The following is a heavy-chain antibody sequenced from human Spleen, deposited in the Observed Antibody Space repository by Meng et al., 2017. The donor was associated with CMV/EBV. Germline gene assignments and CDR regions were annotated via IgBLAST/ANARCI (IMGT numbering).Heavy chain of an antibody. CDR3: ARDLDCSSTRCYTDHRARSAPHFDY. CDR1: GYTFTGYY. Sequence: SVKVSCKASGYTFTGYYMHWVRQAPGQGLEWMGGIIPILGIANYAQKFQGRVTITADKSTSTAYMELSSLRSEDTAVYYCARDLDCSSTRCYTDHRARSAPHFDYWGQGTPVTVSS. CDR2: IIPILGIA. J-gene: IGHJ4*02. V-gene: IGHV1-69*10. D-gene: IGHD2-2*02.